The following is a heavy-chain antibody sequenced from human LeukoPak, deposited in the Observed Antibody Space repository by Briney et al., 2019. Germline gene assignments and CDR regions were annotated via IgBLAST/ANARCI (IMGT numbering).Heavy chain of an antibody. CDR1: GFTFSSYW. CDR3: ARQGNYYALDY. D-gene: IGHD1-26*01. J-gene: IGHJ4*02. Sequence: HPGGSLRLSCAASGFTFSSYWMSWVRQAPGKGLEWVANIKQDGSEKYYVDSVKGRFTISRDNAKNSLYLQMNSLRAEDTAVYYRARQGNYYALDYWGQGTLVTVSS. CDR2: IKQDGSEK. V-gene: IGHV3-7*01.